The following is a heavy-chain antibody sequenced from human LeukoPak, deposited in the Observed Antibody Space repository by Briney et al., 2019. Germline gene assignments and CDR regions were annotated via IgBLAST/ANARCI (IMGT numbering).Heavy chain of an antibody. Sequence: SETLSLTCAVSGGSIRGYYWSWIRQPAGKGLEWIGRIYTSGSNNYNPSLMSRVTMSVDTSKSQFSLNLTSVTAADTAVYYCARESGSYRGVDYWGQGTLVTVSS. V-gene: IGHV4-4*07. CDR3: ARESGSYRGVDY. CDR1: GGSIRGYY. CDR2: IYTSGSN. J-gene: IGHJ4*02. D-gene: IGHD1-26*01.